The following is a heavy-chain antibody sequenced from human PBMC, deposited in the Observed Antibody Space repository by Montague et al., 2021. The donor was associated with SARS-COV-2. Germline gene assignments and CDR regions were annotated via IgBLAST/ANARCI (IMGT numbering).Heavy chain of an antibody. CDR1: GFTSSKFG. J-gene: IGHJ4*02. Sequence: SLRLSCAASGFTSSKFGMNWVRQAPGKGQEWVSTIDPAGGATYYADSVRGRLAISRDNSKNILSLQMDSLTADDTAVYYCASSNFFAYWGQGTLITVSS. CDR3: ASSNFFAY. CDR2: IDPAGGAT. D-gene: IGHD6-6*01. V-gene: IGHV3-23*01.